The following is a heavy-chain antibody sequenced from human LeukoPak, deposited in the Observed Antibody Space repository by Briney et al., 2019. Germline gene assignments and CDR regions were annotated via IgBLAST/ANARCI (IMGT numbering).Heavy chain of an antibody. V-gene: IGHV3-21*01. D-gene: IGHD3-3*01. Sequence: GGSLRLSCAASGFTFSSYAMSWVRQAPGKGLEWVSSISSSSSYIYYADSVKGRFTISRDNAKNSLYLQMNSLRAEDTAVYYCARGSIRFLERDTKYYFDYWGQGTLVTVSS. CDR2: ISSSSSYI. CDR1: GFTFSSYA. CDR3: ARGSIRFLERDTKYYFDY. J-gene: IGHJ4*02.